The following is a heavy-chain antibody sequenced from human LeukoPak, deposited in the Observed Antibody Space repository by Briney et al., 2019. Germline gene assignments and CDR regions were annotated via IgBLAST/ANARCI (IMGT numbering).Heavy chain of an antibody. D-gene: IGHD3-10*01. CDR1: GFPFDTYA. CDR3: AKGDYISATYYGMDV. Sequence: PGASLRLSCAASGFPFDTYAMTWVRKAPGKGLEWVSGISGSGGSTYYADSVKGRFTISRDNSKNTLDLQLNSLRAEDTAVYYCAKGDYISATYYGMDVWGQGTTVTVSS. CDR2: ISGSGGST. V-gene: IGHV3-23*01. J-gene: IGHJ6*02.